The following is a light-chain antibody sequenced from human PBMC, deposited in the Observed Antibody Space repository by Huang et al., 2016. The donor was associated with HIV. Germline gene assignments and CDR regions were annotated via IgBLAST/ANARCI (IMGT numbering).Light chain of an antibody. CDR2: GSS. V-gene: IGKV3-15*01. CDR1: RSVSTN. J-gene: IGKJ4*01. Sequence: EKVMTQSPATLSVSPGQRVTLACRANRSVSTNLAWYQKRHGQAPSRIIYGSSTRAPGIPARFSGSVSGTDFSLTISSLQSEDFALYYCHQYNNWLLSFGGGTRV. CDR3: HQYNNWLLS.